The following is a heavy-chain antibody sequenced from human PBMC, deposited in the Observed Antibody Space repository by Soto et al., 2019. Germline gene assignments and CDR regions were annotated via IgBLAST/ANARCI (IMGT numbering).Heavy chain of an antibody. CDR2: ISPIPAIA. V-gene: IGHV1-69*02. J-gene: IGHJ5*02. CDR1: GGTFSRYT. D-gene: IGHD3-10*01. Sequence: QVQLVQSGAEVKKPGSSVKVSCKASGGTFSRYTINWVRQAPGQGLEWMGRISPIPAIANYTQKFQGRVTITVDKSSTTAYMELSSLGSDDTAVYYCARGSTIVRGAPSWFDPWGQGTLVTVSS. CDR3: ARGSTIVRGAPSWFDP.